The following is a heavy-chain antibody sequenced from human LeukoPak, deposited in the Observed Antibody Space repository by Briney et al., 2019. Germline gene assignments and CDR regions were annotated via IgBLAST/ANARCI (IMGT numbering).Heavy chain of an antibody. J-gene: IGHJ4*02. V-gene: IGHV3-48*01. Sequence: GGSLRLSCAASGFTFSSYSMNWVRQAPGEGLEWVSYISSLSGTIYYADSVKGRFTISRDNSKNTLYMQMNSLRAEDTAVYYCAKAVVIVPTATPFDYWGQGTLVTVSS. CDR2: ISSLSGTI. CDR3: AKAVVIVPTATPFDY. D-gene: IGHD2-2*01. CDR1: GFTFSSYS.